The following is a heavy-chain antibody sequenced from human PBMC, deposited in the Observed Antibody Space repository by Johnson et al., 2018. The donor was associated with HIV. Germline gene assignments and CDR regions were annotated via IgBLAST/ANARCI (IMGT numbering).Heavy chain of an antibody. CDR3: AKEQKWLVVNDAFDF. J-gene: IGHJ3*01. CDR1: GFTFSSYA. V-gene: IGHV3-30-3*01. CDR2: ISYDGSNK. D-gene: IGHD6-19*01. Sequence: QVHLVESGGGVVQPGRSLRLSCAASGFTFSSYAIHWVRQAPGKGLEWVAVISYDGSNKYYADSVRGRFTISRDNSKNTLYLQMNSLRAEDTAAYYCAKEQKWLVVNDAFDFWGQGTMVTVSS.